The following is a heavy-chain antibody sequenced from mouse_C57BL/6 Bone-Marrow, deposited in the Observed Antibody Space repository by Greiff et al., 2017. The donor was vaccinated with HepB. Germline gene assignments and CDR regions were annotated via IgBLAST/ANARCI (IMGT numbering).Heavy chain of an antibody. Sequence: QVQLQQSGPELVKPGASVKISCKASGYSFTDYNMNWVKQRPGQGLEWIGNINPSNGGTNYNEKFKSKATLTVDKSSSTAYMQLSSLTSEDSAVYYCIYDGYPFMDYWGQGTSVTVSS. CDR3: IYDGYPFMDY. J-gene: IGHJ4*01. CDR1: GYSFTDYN. D-gene: IGHD2-3*01. V-gene: IGHV1-53*01. CDR2: INPSNGGT.